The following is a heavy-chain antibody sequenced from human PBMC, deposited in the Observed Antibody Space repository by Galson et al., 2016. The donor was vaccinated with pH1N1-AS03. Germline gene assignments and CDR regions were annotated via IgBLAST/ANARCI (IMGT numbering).Heavy chain of an antibody. Sequence: PALVKPTQTLTLTCTFSGFSLRTSGVGVGWIRQPPGKALEWLALIYWDDDKRYSPSLKSRLTITKDTSKNQVVITMTNIDPVDTATYYCAQSDYGDYVDYFDYWGQGTLVTVSS. J-gene: IGHJ4*02. CDR2: IYWDDDK. V-gene: IGHV2-5*02. D-gene: IGHD4-17*01. CDR3: AQSDYGDYVDYFDY. CDR1: GFSLRTSGVG.